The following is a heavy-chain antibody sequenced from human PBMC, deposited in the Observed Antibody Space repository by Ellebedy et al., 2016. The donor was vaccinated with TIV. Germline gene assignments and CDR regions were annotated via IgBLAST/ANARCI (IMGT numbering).Heavy chain of an antibody. J-gene: IGHJ6*03. CDR1: GGSISSYY. CDR3: AREGYCSSTSCYKGGYYYYYMDV. D-gene: IGHD2-2*02. V-gene: IGHV4-4*07. CDR2: IYTSGST. Sequence: SETLFLTXTVSGGSISSYYWSWIRQPAGKGLEWIGRIYTSGSTNYNPSLKSRVTMSVDTSKNQFSLKLSSVTAADTAVYYCAREGYCSSTSCYKGGYYYYYMDVWGKGTTVTVSS.